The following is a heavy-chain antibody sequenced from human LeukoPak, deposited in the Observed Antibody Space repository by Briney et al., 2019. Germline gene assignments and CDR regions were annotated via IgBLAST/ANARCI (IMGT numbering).Heavy chain of an antibody. Sequence: GGSLRLSCAASGFTFSSYGMHWVRQAPGKGLEWVAVIWYDGSNKYYADSVKGRFTISRDNSKNTLYLQMTSLRPEDTAEYYCARDSGYWGQGTLVTVSS. V-gene: IGHV3-33*01. J-gene: IGHJ4*02. CDR2: IWYDGSNK. CDR1: GFTFSSYG. CDR3: ARDSGY.